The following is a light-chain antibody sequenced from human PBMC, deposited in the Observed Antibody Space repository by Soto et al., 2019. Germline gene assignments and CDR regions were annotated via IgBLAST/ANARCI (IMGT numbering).Light chain of an antibody. J-gene: IGKJ1*01. CDR1: HGVRND. Sequence: DIQMPQSPSSLSASVGDRVTITCRASHGVRNDLGWYQQKPGKAPERLIYDASSLQSGVPSRFSGSGAGTDFTLTISSLQPEDFATYYCLQYNSYALTFGQGTKVDIQ. V-gene: IGKV1-17*01. CDR2: DAS. CDR3: LQYNSYALT.